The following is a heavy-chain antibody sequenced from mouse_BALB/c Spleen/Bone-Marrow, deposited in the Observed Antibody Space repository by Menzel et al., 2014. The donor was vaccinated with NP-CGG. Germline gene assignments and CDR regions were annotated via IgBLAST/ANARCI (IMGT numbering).Heavy chain of an antibody. CDR3: ARNSMAY. V-gene: IGHV14-3*02. CDR2: IGPANYNT. J-gene: IGHJ3*01. Sequence: EVKVVESGAELVKPGASVKLSCTASGFNIKDTYMHWVKQRPEQGLEWIGRIGPANYNTKYDPKFQSKATITADTSSNTAYLQLSSLTSEDTAVYYCARNSMAYWGQGTLVTVSA. CDR1: GFNIKDTY.